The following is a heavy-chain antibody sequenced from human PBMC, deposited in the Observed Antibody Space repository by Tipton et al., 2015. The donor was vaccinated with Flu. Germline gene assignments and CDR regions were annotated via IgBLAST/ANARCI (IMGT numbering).Heavy chain of an antibody. CDR2: IHTSGST. Sequence: TLSLTCTVSGGSISSGSYYWSWIRQPAGKGLEWIGRIHTSGSTNYNPSLKSRVTISVDTSKNQFSLKLSSVTAADTAVYYCARGVIYYDSSGPITDAFDIWGKGTMVTVSS. CDR3: ARGVIYYDSSGPITDAFDI. CDR1: GGSISSGSYY. V-gene: IGHV4-61*02. D-gene: IGHD3-22*01. J-gene: IGHJ3*02.